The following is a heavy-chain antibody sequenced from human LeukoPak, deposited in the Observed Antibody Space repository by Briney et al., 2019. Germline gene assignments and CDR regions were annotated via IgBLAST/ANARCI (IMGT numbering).Heavy chain of an antibody. Sequence: GASVKVSCKASGYTFTNCYIHWVRQAPGQGLEWMGIINPSGSSTSYAQKFQGRVTMTRDTSTSTVYMELSSLRSEDTAVYYCAGGTTNTKGAFDMWGQGTMVTVSS. CDR1: GYTFTNCY. CDR2: INPSGSST. J-gene: IGHJ3*02. CDR3: AGGTTNTKGAFDM. D-gene: IGHD2-8*01. V-gene: IGHV1-46*01.